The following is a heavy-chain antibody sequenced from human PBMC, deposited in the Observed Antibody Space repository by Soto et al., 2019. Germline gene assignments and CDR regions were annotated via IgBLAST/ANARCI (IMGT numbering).Heavy chain of an antibody. J-gene: IGHJ4*02. CDR1: GFTFSSYG. Sequence: GGSLRLSCAASGFTFSSYGMHWVRQAPGKGLEWVAVIWYDGSNKYYADSVKGRFTISRDNSKNTLYLQMNSLRAEDTAVYYCAREYSSPLPLSPWGQGTLVTVSS. CDR2: IWYDGSNK. V-gene: IGHV3-33*01. CDR3: AREYSSPLPLSP. D-gene: IGHD6-13*01.